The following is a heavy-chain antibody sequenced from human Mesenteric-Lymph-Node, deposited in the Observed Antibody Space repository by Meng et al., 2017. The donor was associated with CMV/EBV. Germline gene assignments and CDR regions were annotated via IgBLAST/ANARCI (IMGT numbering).Heavy chain of an antibody. J-gene: IGHJ6*02. CDR1: GDSIGTYY. Sequence: SETLSLTCTVSGDSIGTYYWNWIRQPPGKAPEWLGYIYHSGSTNYNPSLKSRATISVDTSKNQFFLNLSSVTAEDTAVYYCATPRSNDWRFGGIYGMDVWGQGTMVTVSS. CDR2: IYHSGST. V-gene: IGHV4-59*01. D-gene: IGHD3-16*01. CDR3: ATPRSNDWRFGGIYGMDV.